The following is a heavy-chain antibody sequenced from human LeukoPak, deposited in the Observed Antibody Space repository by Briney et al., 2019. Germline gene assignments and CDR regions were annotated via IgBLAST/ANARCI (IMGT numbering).Heavy chain of an antibody. J-gene: IGHJ5*02. CDR2: INPNSGGT. V-gene: IGHV1-2*02. Sequence: GASVKVSCKASGYTFTGYYMHWVRQAPGQGLEWMGWINPNSGGTNYAQKFQGRVTMTRDTSISTAYMELSRLRSDDTAVYYCARDHCGGDCPRDRQPHNWFDPWGQGTLVTVSS. D-gene: IGHD2-21*01. CDR3: ARDHCGGDCPRDRQPHNWFDP. CDR1: GYTFTGYY.